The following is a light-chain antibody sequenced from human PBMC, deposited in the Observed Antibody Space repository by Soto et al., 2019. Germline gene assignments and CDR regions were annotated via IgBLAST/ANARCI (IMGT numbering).Light chain of an antibody. CDR1: SSDVGDSNY. J-gene: IGLJ2*01. CDR3: SSDRSNTFVI. Sequence: QSALTQPASVSGSPGQSITISCTGTSSDVGDSNYVSWYQQHPGKAPRLMIYAVSYRPLGVSNRFSGSKSGNTASLTISGLQAEDEADYFCSSDRSNTFVIFGGGTKLTVL. CDR2: AVS. V-gene: IGLV2-14*03.